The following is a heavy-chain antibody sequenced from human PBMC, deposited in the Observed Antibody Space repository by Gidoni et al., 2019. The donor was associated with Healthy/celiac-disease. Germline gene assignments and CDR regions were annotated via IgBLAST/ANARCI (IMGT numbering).Heavy chain of an antibody. J-gene: IGHJ6*02. CDR1: GCTFSSYG. D-gene: IGHD2-2*01. V-gene: IGHV3-33*01. CDR2: IWYDGSSK. Sequence: QVQLVESGGGVVQPGRSLRLPCAASGCTFSSYGLHWVRQAPGKGLAWVAVIWYDGSSKYYADSVKGRCTISRDNSKNTLYLQMNSLRAEDTAVYYCARDGCSSTSCYVYYYYYYGMDVWGQGTTVTVSS. CDR3: ARDGCSSTSCYVYYYYYYGMDV.